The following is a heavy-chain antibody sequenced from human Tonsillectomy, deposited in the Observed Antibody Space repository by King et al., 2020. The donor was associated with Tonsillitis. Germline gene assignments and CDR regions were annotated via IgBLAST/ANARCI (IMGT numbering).Heavy chain of an antibody. V-gene: IGHV2-70*01. Sequence: VTLKESGPALVKPTQTLTLTCTFSGFSLSTSGMCVSWIRQPPGKALEWLALVDWADDKKYSTSLRTRLTISKDTSKNQVVLTMTNMDPVDTATYYCARILVEVISPATYYQYGFDVWGPGTTVTVSS. CDR3: ARILVEVISPATYYQYGFDV. D-gene: IGHD2-15*01. CDR1: GFSLSTSGMC. J-gene: IGHJ6*02. CDR2: VDWADDK.